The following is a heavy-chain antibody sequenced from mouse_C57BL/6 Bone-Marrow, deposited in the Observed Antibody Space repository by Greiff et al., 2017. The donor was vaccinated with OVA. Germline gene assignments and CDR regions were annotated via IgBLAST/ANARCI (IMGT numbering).Heavy chain of an antibody. Sequence: EVKLQESGPELVKPGASVKIPCKASGYTFTDYNMDWVKQSHGKSLEWIGDINPNNGGTIYNQKFKGKATLTVDKSSSTAYMELRSLTSEDTAVYYCAREYYGMGAMDYWGQGTSVTVSS. D-gene: IGHD1-1*01. V-gene: IGHV1-18*01. CDR3: AREYYGMGAMDY. CDR1: GYTFTDYN. J-gene: IGHJ4*01. CDR2: INPNNGGT.